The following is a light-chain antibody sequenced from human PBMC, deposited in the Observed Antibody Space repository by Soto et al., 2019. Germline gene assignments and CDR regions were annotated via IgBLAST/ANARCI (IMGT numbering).Light chain of an antibody. CDR2: EVN. V-gene: IGLV2-8*01. J-gene: IGLJ1*01. Sequence: QSVLTQPPSASGSPGQSVAISCTGTSSDVGGYNYVSWYQQHPGKAPKLMIYEVNKRPSGVPDRFSGSKSGNTASLTVSGLQAEDEADYYCSSYTSSSTYVFGPGTKATVL. CDR3: SSYTSSSTYV. CDR1: SSDVGGYNY.